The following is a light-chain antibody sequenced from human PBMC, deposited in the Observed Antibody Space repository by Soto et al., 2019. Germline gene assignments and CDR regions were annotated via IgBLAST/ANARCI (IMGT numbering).Light chain of an antibody. CDR1: TNDVGGYNY. CDR3: NSYTSRTSRPYV. Sequence: QSVLTQPASVSGSPGQSITISCTGTTNDVGGYNYVSWYQQHPGKAPKLLIFEVSSRPSGVSNRFSGSKSGNTASLTISALQAEDEADYFCNSYTSRTSRPYVFGTGTKV. J-gene: IGLJ1*01. CDR2: EVS. V-gene: IGLV2-14*01.